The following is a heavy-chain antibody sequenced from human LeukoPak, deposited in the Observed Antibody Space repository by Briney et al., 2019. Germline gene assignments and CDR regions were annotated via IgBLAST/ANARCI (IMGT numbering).Heavy chain of an antibody. Sequence: SETLSLTCTVSGVSIRNSYWSWIRQPPGEGLEWIGYIYYSGNTNYNPSLKSRVTISIDTSKNQFSLKLSSVTAADTAVYYCARGDYFFDYWGQGTLVTVSS. V-gene: IGHV4-59*12. CDR2: IYYSGNT. J-gene: IGHJ4*02. CDR3: ARGDYFFDY. D-gene: IGHD2/OR15-2a*01. CDR1: GVSIRNSY.